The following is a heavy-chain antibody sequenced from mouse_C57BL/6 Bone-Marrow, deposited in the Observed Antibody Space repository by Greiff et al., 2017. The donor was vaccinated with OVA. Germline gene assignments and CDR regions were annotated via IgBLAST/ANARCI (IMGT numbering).Heavy chain of an antibody. CDR1: GYTFTSYG. D-gene: IGHD6-1*01. J-gene: IGHJ2*01. CDR2: IYPRSGNT. CDR3: AREHSDYFDY. Sequence: VQGVESGAELARPGASVKLSCKASGYTFTSYGISWVKQRTGQGLEWIGEIYPRSGNTYYNEKFKGKATLTADKSSSTAYMELRSLTSEDSAVYFCAREHSDYFDYWGQGTTLTVSS. V-gene: IGHV1-81*01.